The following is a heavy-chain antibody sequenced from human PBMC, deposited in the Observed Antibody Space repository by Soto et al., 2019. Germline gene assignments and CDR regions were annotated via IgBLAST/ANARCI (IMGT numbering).Heavy chain of an antibody. J-gene: IGHJ4*02. V-gene: IGHV4-59*01. Sequence: XGTLSLTCTVSGGSISSYYWSWIRQPPGKGLEWIGYIYYSGSTNYNPSLKSRVTISVDTSKNQFSLKLSSVTAADTAVYYCARDRSGAYFDYWGQGTLVTVSS. CDR3: ARDRSGAYFDY. CDR2: IYYSGST. CDR1: GGSISSYY.